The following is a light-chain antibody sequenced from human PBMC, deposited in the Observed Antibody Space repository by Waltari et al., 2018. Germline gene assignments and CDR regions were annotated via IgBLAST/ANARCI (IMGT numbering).Light chain of an antibody. CDR3: CSYAGRYTFI. CDR2: EVN. CDR1: SSDIGGHDY. J-gene: IGLJ1*01. Sequence: QAALTQPRSVSGSPGQSVTMSCTGTSSDIGGHDYVSWYQQRPGTAPKLIIYEVNKRPSGVSDRFSGSKSGNTASLTISGLQAEDEADYYCCSYAGRYTFIFGSGTRLTAL. V-gene: IGLV2-11*01.